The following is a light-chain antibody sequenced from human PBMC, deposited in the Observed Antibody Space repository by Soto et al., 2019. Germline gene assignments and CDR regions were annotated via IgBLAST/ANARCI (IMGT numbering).Light chain of an antibody. J-gene: IGLJ1*01. Sequence: QSVLPQPASVSGSPGHSITTSCTGTSSDVGSYNLVSWYQQHPGKAPKLMIYEGSKRPAGVSNRFSGSKSGNTSSLTISGLQAEDEADYYCCSYAGSSSLCVFGTGTKVTVL. CDR3: CSYAGSSSLCV. CDR1: SSDVGSYNL. CDR2: EGS. V-gene: IGLV2-23*01.